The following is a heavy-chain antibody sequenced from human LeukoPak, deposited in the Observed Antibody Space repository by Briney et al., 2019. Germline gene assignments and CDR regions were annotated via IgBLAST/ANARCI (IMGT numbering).Heavy chain of an antibody. CDR1: GGSISSYY. Sequence: PSETLSLTCTVSGGSISSYYWSWIRQPPGKGLEWIGYIYYSGSTNYNPSLKSRVTISVDTSKNQFSLKLSSVTAADTAVYHCARHGSSWYEKDYFDYWGQGTLVTVSS. V-gene: IGHV4-59*08. D-gene: IGHD6-13*01. CDR2: IYYSGST. J-gene: IGHJ4*02. CDR3: ARHGSSWYEKDYFDY.